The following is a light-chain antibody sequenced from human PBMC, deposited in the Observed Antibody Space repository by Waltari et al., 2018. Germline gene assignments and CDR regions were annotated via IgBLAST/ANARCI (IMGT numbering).Light chain of an antibody. CDR1: SSDVGAFNY. CDR2: EVS. CDR3: CSYAGSYTFAV. Sequence: QSALTQPRPVSGSPGQSVTISCNGTSSDVGAFNYVSWYQQHPGKAPILMIYEVSNRPSGISDRFAGSKSGNTAALTISGLQAEDEADYYCCSYAGSYTFAVFGTGTKVTV. V-gene: IGLV2-11*01. J-gene: IGLJ1*01.